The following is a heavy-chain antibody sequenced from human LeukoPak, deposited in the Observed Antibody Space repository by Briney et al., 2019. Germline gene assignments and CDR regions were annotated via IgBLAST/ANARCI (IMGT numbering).Heavy chain of an antibody. CDR2: MNPNSGNT. V-gene: IGHV1-8*01. J-gene: IGHJ6*02. Sequence: ASVKVSYKASGYTFTSYDINWVRQATGQGLEWMGWMNPNSGNTGYAQKFQGRATMTRNTSISTAYMELSSLRSEDTAVYYCARGKLERRGIYGMDVWGQGTTVTVSS. D-gene: IGHD1-1*01. CDR1: GYTFTSYD. CDR3: ARGKLERRGIYGMDV.